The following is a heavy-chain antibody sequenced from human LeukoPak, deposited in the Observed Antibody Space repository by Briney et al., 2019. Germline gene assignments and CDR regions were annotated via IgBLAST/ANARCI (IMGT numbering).Heavy chain of an antibody. CDR3: ARVPYGDYHYYYMDV. V-gene: IGHV3-33*01. CDR1: GFTFSSYG. Sequence: GGSLRLSCAASGFTFSSYGMHWVRQAPGKGLEWVAVIWYDGSNKYYADSVKGRFSISRDNSKNTVYLQMNSLRADDTAVYFCARVPYGDYHYYYMDVWGKGTTVTVSS. D-gene: IGHD4/OR15-4a*01. CDR2: IWYDGSNK. J-gene: IGHJ6*03.